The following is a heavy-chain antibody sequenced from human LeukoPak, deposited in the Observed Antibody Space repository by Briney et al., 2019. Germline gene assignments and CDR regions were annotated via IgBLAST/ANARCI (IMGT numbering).Heavy chain of an antibody. J-gene: IGHJ4*02. D-gene: IGHD2-21*01. CDR1: EFTFSSYN. CDR3: AKDRRERMWWLLDY. Sequence: GGSLRLSCAASEFTFSSYNMNWFRQAPGKGLEWVSAISGSGGSTYYADSVKGRFTIYRDNSKNTLYLQMNSLRAEDTAVYYCAKDRRERMWWLLDYWGQGTLVTVSS. CDR2: ISGSGGST. V-gene: IGHV3-23*01.